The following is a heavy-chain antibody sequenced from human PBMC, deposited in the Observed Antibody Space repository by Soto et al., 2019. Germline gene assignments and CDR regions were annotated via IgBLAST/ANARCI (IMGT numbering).Heavy chain of an antibody. CDR1: NGSISHYY. V-gene: IGHV4-59*01. Sequence: QVQLQESGPGLVRPSEALSLTCTVSNGSISHYYWSWIRQSPGKGLEWIAYIYDSGITNYNPSLQSRVSISVDTSKNQFSLKLSSVTAADTATYYCAGGYLQLFDYWGQGILVTVSS. CDR2: IYDSGIT. J-gene: IGHJ4*02. D-gene: IGHD1-1*01. CDR3: AGGYLQLFDY.